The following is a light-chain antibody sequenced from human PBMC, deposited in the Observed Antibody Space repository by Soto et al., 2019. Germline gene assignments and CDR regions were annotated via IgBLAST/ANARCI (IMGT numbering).Light chain of an antibody. CDR1: QSVSSSY. Sequence: EIVLTQSPGTLSLSPGERATLSCRASQSVSSSYLAWYQQKPGRAPRLLIHDISRRTTGIPDRFSGSGSGTDFTLTISRVEPEDFAVYYCQEYCNSPWAVGQGTKVEIK. CDR3: QEYCNSPWA. J-gene: IGKJ1*01. V-gene: IGKV3-20*01. CDR2: DIS.